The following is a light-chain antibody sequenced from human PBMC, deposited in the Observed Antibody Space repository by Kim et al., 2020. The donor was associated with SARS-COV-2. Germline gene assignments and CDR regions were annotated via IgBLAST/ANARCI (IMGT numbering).Light chain of an antibody. Sequence: ASVGGRVTITGCATHGIISYLAWYQQKPGEAAKLLIYDASTLQSGVPSRFSGSGSGAEFTLTISGLQPEDFATSYCHQLNGYPLTFGGGTKVDIK. J-gene: IGKJ4*02. CDR1: HGIISY. CDR2: DAS. CDR3: HQLNGYPLT. V-gene: IGKV1-9*01.